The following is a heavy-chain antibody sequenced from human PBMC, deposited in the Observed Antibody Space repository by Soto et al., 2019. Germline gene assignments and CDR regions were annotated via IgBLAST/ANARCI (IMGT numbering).Heavy chain of an antibody. CDR3: ARFAPRPRWLGRGAYFDY. CDR2: IYYIGST. CDR1: GASISSYY. V-gene: IGHV4-59*01. Sequence: SETLSRTCTVSGASISSYYWTWIRQPPGKGLEWIGYIYYIGSTNYNPSLKSPVTISVDTSKNQFSLKLSSVTAADTAVYYCARFAPRPRWLGRGAYFDYWGQGTMVTVSS. J-gene: IGHJ4*02. D-gene: IGHD6-19*01.